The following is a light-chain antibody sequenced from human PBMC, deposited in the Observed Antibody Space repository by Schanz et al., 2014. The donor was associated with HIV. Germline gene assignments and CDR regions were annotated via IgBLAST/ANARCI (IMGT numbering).Light chain of an antibody. CDR2: GAS. Sequence: EIVMTQSPATLSVSPGERATLSCRASQSVSSNLAWYQQKPGQAPRLLIYGASTRATGIPARFSGSGSGTEFTLTISSLQSEDFAVYYCQQYVTSTRITFGGGTKVEIK. CDR3: QQYVTSTRIT. J-gene: IGKJ4*01. V-gene: IGKV3-15*01. CDR1: QSVSSN.